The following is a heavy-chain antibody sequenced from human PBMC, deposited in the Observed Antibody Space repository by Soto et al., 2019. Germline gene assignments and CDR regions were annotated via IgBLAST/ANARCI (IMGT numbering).Heavy chain of an antibody. D-gene: IGHD3-9*01. CDR2: INPNSGGT. V-gene: IGHV1-2*04. CDR3: ARERGSGRRYFDSGMDV. CDR1: GYTFTGYY. J-gene: IGHJ6*02. Sequence: VASVKVSCKASGYTFTGYYMHWVRQAPGQGLEWMGWINPNSGGTNYAQKFQGWVTMTRDTSISTAYMELSRLRSDDTAVYYCARERGSGRRYFDSGMDVWGQGTTVTVSS.